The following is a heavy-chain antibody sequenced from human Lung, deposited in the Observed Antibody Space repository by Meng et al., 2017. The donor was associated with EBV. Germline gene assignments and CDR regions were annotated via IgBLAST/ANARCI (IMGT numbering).Heavy chain of an antibody. CDR3: ARTNYGDYNWFDP. J-gene: IGHJ5*02. D-gene: IGHD4-17*01. CDR1: GGSISSGGFY. CDR2: IYYSGST. V-gene: IGHV4-31*03. Sequence: QGQLQESGPGLLKPSQTLSLTCTVSGGSISSGGFYWSWIRQHPGKGPEWIGYIYYSGSTYYNPSLRSRVAISIDTSKNQFSLKLTSVTAADTAVYFCARTNYGDYNWFDPWGQGTLVTVSS.